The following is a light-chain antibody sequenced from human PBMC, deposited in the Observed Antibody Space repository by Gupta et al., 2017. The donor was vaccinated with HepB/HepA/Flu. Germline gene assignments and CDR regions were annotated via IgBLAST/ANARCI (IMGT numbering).Light chain of an antibody. Sequence: SYELPQPPSVSVSPGQTASITCSGDKLGDKYACWYQQKPGQSPVLVIYQDSKRPSGIPERFSGSNSGNTATLXIXGTQAMXEDDYYWQAWDSSHVVFGGGTKLTVL. J-gene: IGLJ2*01. CDR1: KLGDKY. V-gene: IGLV3-1*01. CDR2: QDS. CDR3: QAWDSSHVV.